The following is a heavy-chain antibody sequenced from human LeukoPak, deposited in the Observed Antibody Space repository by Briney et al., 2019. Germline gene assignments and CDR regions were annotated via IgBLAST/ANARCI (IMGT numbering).Heavy chain of an antibody. Sequence: SETLSLTCTVSGGSISNYYWSWIRQPPGKGLEWIGYIYYSGSTNYNPSLKSRVTISVHTSKNQFSLKLSSVTAADTAVYYCARRPYSNYIFDYWGQGTLVTVSS. CDR3: ARRPYSNYIFDY. D-gene: IGHD4-11*01. J-gene: IGHJ4*02. V-gene: IGHV4-59*01. CDR2: IYYSGST. CDR1: GGSISNYY.